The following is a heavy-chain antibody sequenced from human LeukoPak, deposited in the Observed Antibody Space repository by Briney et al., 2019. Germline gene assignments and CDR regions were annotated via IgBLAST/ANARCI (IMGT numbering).Heavy chain of an antibody. D-gene: IGHD1-14*01. Sequence: SETLSLTCTVSGGSISSYYGSWIRQPPGKGLEWIGYIYYSGSTNYNPSLKSRDTISVDTSKNQFSLKLSSVTAADTAVYYCARDGLGPDDAFDIWRQGTMVTVSS. CDR2: IYYSGST. CDR1: GGSISSYY. CDR3: ARDGLGPDDAFDI. V-gene: IGHV4-59*01. J-gene: IGHJ3*02.